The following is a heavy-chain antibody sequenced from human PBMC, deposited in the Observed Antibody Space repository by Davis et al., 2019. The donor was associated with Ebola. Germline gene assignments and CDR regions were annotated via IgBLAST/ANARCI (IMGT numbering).Heavy chain of an antibody. CDR3: AKDPAFRNSGLDYYYYGMDV. D-gene: IGHD6-19*01. Sequence: GESLKISCAASGFTFSSYWMSWVRQAPGKGLEWVANIKQDGSEKYYVDSVKGRFTISRDNAKNSLYLQMNSLRAEDTAVYYCAKDPAFRNSGLDYYYYGMDVWGQGTTVTVSS. V-gene: IGHV3-7*01. J-gene: IGHJ6*02. CDR1: GFTFSSYW. CDR2: IKQDGSEK.